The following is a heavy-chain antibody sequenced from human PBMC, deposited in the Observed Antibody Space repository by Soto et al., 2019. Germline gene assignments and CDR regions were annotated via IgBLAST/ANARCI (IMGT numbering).Heavy chain of an antibody. V-gene: IGHV3-30*18. D-gene: IGHD1-26*01. Sequence: QAQLVESGGGVVQPGRSLRLSCAASGFIFRNYGMHWVRQAPGKGLEWVAVISFDGNKRYYADSVKGRFTISRDNSNNTLYLQMNSLSPEDRGVYSCANTDISGSSYAFTFASWGQGPPVPVPS. J-gene: IGHJ1*01. CDR1: GFIFRNYG. CDR3: ANTDISGSSYAFTFAS. CDR2: ISFDGNKR.